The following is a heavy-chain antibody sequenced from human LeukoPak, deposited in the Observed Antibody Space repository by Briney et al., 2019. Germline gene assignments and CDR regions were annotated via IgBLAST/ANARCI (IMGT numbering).Heavy chain of an antibody. V-gene: IGHV4-59*01. Sequence: SETLSLTCTVSGGSISSFYWSRIRQPPGKGLEWIGYIYYSGSTNYSPSLKSRVAISVGTSKNQFSLRLSSVTAADTAVYYCARSSGGYYNYYYYYYMDVWGKGTTVTVSS. CDR1: GGSISSFY. J-gene: IGHJ6*03. CDR3: ARSSGGYYNYYYYYYMDV. D-gene: IGHD1-26*01. CDR2: IYYSGST.